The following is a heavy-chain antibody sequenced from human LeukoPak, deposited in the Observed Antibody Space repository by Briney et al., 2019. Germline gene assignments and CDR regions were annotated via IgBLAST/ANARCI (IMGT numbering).Heavy chain of an antibody. V-gene: IGHV4-39*01. CDR1: GGSISSSSYY. J-gene: IGHJ4*02. Sequence: SQTLSLTCTVSGGSISSSSYYWGWIRQPPGKGLEWIGSIYYSGSTYYNPSLKSRVTISVDTSKNQFSLKLSSVTAADTAVYYCARHGEGFDYWGQGTLVTVSS. CDR3: ARHGEGFDY. D-gene: IGHD3-3*01. CDR2: IYYSGST.